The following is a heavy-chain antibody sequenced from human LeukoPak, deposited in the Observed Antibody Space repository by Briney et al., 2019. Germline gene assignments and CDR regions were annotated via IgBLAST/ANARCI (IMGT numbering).Heavy chain of an antibody. V-gene: IGHV4-34*01. CDR1: GGSFSGYY. D-gene: IGHD6-13*01. CDR3: ATTEYSSSWYGLGY. Sequence: PSETLSLTCAVYGGSFSGYYWSWIRQPPGKGLEWIGEINHSGSTNYNPSLKSRVTISVDTSKNQFSLKLSSVTAADTAVYYCATTEYSSSWYGLGYWGQGTLVTVSS. J-gene: IGHJ4*02. CDR2: INHSGST.